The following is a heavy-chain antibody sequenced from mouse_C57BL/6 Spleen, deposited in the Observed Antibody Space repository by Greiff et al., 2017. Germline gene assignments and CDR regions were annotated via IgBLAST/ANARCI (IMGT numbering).Heavy chain of an antibody. D-gene: IGHD2-3*01. J-gene: IGHJ4*01. CDR3: ARIYDGYYDAMDY. V-gene: IGHV1-42*01. CDR1: GYSFTGYY. CDR2: INPSTGGT. Sequence: DVKLVESGPELVKPGASVKISCKASGYSFTGYYMNWVKQSPEKSLEWIGEINPSTGGTTYNQKFKAKATLTVDKSSSTAYMQLKSLTSEDSAVYYCARIYDGYYDAMDYWGQGTSVTVSS.